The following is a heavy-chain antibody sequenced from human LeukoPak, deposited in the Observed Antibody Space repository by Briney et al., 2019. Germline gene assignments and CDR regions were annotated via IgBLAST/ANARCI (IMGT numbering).Heavy chain of an antibody. CDR2: INTNVGKS. D-gene: IGHD3-3*01. CDR3: ASSFGRWSGYSQTFDY. V-gene: IGHV7-4-1*02. J-gene: IGHJ4*02. Sequence: ASVRVSCKASGYTFTSYGISWVRQAPGQGLEWMGWINTNVGKSAYAQDFTGRFVFSLDTSVSTAYLQISSLRAEDTAVYYCASSFGRWSGYSQTFDYWGQGTLVTVSS. CDR1: GYTFTSYG.